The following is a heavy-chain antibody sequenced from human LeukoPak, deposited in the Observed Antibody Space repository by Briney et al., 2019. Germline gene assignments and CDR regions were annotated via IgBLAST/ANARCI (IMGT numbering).Heavy chain of an antibody. Sequence: GGSLRLSCAASGFTFSSYGMSWVRQAPGKGLEWVSAISGSGGSTYYADSVKGRFTISRDNSKNTLYLQMNSLRAEDTAVYYCATRYSGASFDPWGQGTLVSVSS. J-gene: IGHJ5*02. CDR3: ATRYSGASFDP. CDR2: ISGSGGST. V-gene: IGHV3-23*01. CDR1: GFTFSSYG. D-gene: IGHD2-15*01.